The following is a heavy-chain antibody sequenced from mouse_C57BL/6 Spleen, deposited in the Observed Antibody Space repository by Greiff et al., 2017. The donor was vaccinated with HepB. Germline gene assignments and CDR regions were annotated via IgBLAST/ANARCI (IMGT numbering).Heavy chain of an antibody. CDR3: TTLSYYGSSYPFAY. J-gene: IGHJ3*01. V-gene: IGHV14-4*01. CDR1: GFNIKDDY. CDR2: IDPENGDT. Sequence: EVQLQQSGAELVRPGASVKLSCTASGFNIKDDYMHWVKQRPEQGLEWIGWIDPENGDTEYASKFQGKATITSDTSSNTAYLQLSSRTSEDTAVYYCTTLSYYGSSYPFAYWGQGTLVTVSA. D-gene: IGHD1-1*01.